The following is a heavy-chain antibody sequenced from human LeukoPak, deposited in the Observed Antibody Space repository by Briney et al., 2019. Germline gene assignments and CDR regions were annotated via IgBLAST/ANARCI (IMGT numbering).Heavy chain of an antibody. CDR2: SYYSGST. J-gene: IGHJ5*02. D-gene: IGHD2-2*01. CDR3: ARCPSLGYCSSTSCSSTVWFDP. Sequence: SETLSLTCTVSGGSISSSSYYWGWIRQPAGKGLEWIVSSYYSGSTYNNPSLNSRVTISVAPSTNQFSLKLSSVTAADTAVYYCARCPSLGYCSSTSCSSTVWFDPWGQGTLVTVSS. CDR1: GGSISSSSYY. V-gene: IGHV4-39*01.